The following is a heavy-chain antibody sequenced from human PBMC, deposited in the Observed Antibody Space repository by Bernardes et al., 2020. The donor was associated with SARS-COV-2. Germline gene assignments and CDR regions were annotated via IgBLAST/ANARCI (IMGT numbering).Heavy chain of an antibody. CDR3: AKDDQRTGAFDF. Sequence: GSLRLSCSASGFIFRDYAMHWVRQAPGKGLEWVAFLWYDGSNKYYRDSVKGRFTISRDNSKNTVYLQMNSLRAEDTAVYYCAKDDQRTGAFDFWGQGTLVTVSS. CDR2: LWYDGSNK. V-gene: IGHV3-30*02. J-gene: IGHJ4*02. CDR1: GFIFRDYA.